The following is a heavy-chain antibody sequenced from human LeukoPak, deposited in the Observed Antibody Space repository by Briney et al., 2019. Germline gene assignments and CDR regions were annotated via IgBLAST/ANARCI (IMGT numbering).Heavy chain of an antibody. CDR1: GYTFTSYA. D-gene: IGHD2-15*01. J-gene: IGHJ1*01. CDR3: ARDFQYCSGGSCYPGNSHLQH. CDR2: INAGNGNT. Sequence: ASVNVSCKASGYTFTSYAMHWVRQAPGQRLEWMGWINAGNGNTKYSQKFQGRVTITRDTSASTAYMELSSLRSEDTAVYYCARDFQYCSGGSCYPGNSHLQHWGQGTLVTVSS. V-gene: IGHV1-3*01.